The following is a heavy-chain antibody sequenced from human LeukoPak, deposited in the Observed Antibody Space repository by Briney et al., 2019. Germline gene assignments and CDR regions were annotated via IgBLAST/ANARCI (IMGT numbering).Heavy chain of an antibody. CDR1: GGSISSYF. V-gene: IGHV4-59*01. D-gene: IGHD4-17*01. J-gene: IGHJ4*02. CDR2: IYYSGST. CDR3: ASGTPTVTSLGY. Sequence: SGTLSLTCTVSGGSISSYFWTWIRQPPGKGLEWIGYIYYSGSTNHNPSLKSRVTISVDTSKNQFSLKLSSVTAADTAVYYCASGTPTVTSLGYWGQGTPVTVSS.